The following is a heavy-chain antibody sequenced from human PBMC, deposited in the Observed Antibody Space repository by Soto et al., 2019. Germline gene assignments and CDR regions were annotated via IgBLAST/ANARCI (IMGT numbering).Heavy chain of an antibody. CDR1: GGSISSGGYS. V-gene: IGHV4-30-2*01. CDR3: ARGCTNGVCSSLYYYYYGMDV. Sequence: SETLSLTCAVSGGSISSGGYSWSWIRQPPGKGLEWIGYIYHSGSTYYNPSLKSRVTISVDRSKNQFSLKLSSVTAADTAVYYCARGCTNGVCSSLYYYYYGMDVWGQGTTVTVSS. D-gene: IGHD2-8*01. CDR2: IYHSGST. J-gene: IGHJ6*02.